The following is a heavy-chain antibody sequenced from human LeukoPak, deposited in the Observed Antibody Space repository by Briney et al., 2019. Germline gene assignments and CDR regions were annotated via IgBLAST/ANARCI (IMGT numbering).Heavy chain of an antibody. D-gene: IGHD3-3*01. J-gene: IGHJ3*02. V-gene: IGHV3-23*01. CDR2: ISGSGGST. CDR3: ANNYDFWSGYYKVGAFDI. CDR1: GFTFSSYA. Sequence: GGSLRLSCAASGFTFSSYAMSWVRQAPGKGLEWVSAISGSGGSTYYADSVKGRFTISRDNSKNTLYLQMNSLRAEDTAVYYCANNYDFWSGYYKVGAFDIWGQGTMVTVSS.